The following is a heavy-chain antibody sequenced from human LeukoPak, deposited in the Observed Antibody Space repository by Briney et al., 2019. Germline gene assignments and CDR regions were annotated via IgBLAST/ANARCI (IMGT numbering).Heavy chain of an antibody. J-gene: IGHJ3*02. CDR2: IYYSGST. Sequence: SQTLSLTCTVSGGSISSGGYYWSWICQHPGKGLEWIGYIYYSGSTYYNPSLKSRVTISVDTSKNQFSLKLSSVTAADTAVYYCARDGYCSSTNCYTGAFDIWGQGTMVIVSS. CDR1: GGSISSGGYY. V-gene: IGHV4-31*03. D-gene: IGHD2-2*02. CDR3: ARDGYCSSTNCYTGAFDI.